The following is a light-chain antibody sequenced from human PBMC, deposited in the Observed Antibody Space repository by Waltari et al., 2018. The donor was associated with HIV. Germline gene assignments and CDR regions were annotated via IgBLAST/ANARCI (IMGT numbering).Light chain of an antibody. CDR2: EVN. CDR3: SSYTSSSRYV. Sequence: QSALTQPASVSGSPGQSITISCTGTSSHAGAYNYVSWYQQYPGKAPKLMIYEVNNRPSGVSNRFSGSKSGNTASLTISGLQADDEADYYCSSYTSSSRYVFGTGTKVTVL. V-gene: IGLV2-14*01. CDR1: SSHAGAYNY. J-gene: IGLJ1*01.